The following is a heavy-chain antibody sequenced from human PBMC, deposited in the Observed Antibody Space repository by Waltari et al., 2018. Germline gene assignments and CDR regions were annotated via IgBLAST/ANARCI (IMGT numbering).Heavy chain of an antibody. J-gene: IGHJ1*01. V-gene: IGHV4-61*09. CDR2: IYTSGST. D-gene: IGHD6-13*01. CDR1: GGSISSGSYY. Sequence: QVQLQESGPGLVKPSQTLSLTCTVSGGSISSGSYYWSWIRQPAGKVLEWIGYIYTSGSTNYNPSLKRRVTISVDTSKNQFSLKLSSVTAADTAVYYGATYSSSWAEYFQHWGQGTLVTVSS. CDR3: ATYSSSWAEYFQH.